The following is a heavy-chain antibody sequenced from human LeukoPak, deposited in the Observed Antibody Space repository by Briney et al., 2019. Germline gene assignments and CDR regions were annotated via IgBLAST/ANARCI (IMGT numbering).Heavy chain of an antibody. Sequence: GASVKVSCKASGYTFTSYTMRWVRQAPGQRLEWMGWINTGNGNTKYSQEFQGRVTITRDTSASTAYMELSSLRSEDTAVYYCARVDYYGSGSYLYWFDPWGQGTLVTVSS. V-gene: IGHV1-3*03. CDR1: GYTFTSYT. CDR3: ARVDYYGSGSYLYWFDP. D-gene: IGHD3-10*01. CDR2: INTGNGNT. J-gene: IGHJ5*02.